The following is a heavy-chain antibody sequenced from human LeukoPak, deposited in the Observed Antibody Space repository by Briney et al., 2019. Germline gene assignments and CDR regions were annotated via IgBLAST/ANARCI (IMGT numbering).Heavy chain of an antibody. D-gene: IGHD1-14*01. CDR2: ITSTSRTI. V-gene: IGHV3-21*06. CDR1: GFNFDDYS. Sequence: GGSLRLSCEVSGFNFDDYSMHWVRQAPGKGLEWVASITSTSRTIYYADSVQGRFIISRDNAKNTVSLEMNSLRPEDTAVYFCAKDGPERIFEYWGQGTPVTVSA. CDR3: AKDGPERIFEY. J-gene: IGHJ4*02.